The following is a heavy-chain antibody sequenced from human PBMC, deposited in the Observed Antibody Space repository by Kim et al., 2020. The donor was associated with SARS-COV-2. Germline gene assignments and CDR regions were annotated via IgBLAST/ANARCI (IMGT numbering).Heavy chain of an antibody. V-gene: IGHV4-59*01. Sequence: TPPPKSRFTLSVDTSKNQFSLKLSSVTAADTAVDYCARVGSGSYHFDYWGQGTLVTVSS. D-gene: IGHD1-26*01. CDR3: ARVGSGSYHFDY. J-gene: IGHJ4*02.